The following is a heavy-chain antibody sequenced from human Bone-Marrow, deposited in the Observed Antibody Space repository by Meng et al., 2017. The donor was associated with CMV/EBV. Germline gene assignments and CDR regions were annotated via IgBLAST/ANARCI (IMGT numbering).Heavy chain of an antibody. D-gene: IGHD3-22*01. CDR2: IYPGDSDT. V-gene: IGHV5-51*01. CDR3: ARGVRVGVYMIVVANDAFDI. CDR1: GYSFTSYW. J-gene: IGHJ3*02. Sequence: KVSCKGSGYSFTSYWITWLRQMPGKGLEWMGIIYPGDSDTRYSPSFQGQVTISADKSISTAYLQWTSLKASDTAVYYCARGVRVGVYMIVVANDAFDIWGQGTMVTVSS.